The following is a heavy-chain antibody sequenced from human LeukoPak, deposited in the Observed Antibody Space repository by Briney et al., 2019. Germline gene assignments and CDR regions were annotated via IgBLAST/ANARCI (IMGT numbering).Heavy chain of an antibody. CDR1: GFTFRSYA. J-gene: IGHJ5*02. Sequence: PGGSLRHSCAASGFTFRSYAMLWLRQAPGQGVEGVAVISYDGSNKYHADFVKGRFTISRDNSKNTLYLQMNSLRAEDTAVYYCARGPSWGQGTLVTVSS. V-gene: IGHV3-30*04. CDR3: ARGPS. CDR2: ISYDGSNK.